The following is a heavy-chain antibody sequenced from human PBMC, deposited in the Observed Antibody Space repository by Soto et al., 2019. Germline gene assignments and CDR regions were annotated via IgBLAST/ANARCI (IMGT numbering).Heavy chain of an antibody. J-gene: IGHJ5*02. CDR3: ARDRGSYSSSWSEYNWFDP. Sequence: SETLSLTCTVSGGSISSYYWSWIRQPPGKGLEWIGYIYYSGSTNYNPSLKSRVTISVDTSKSQFPLKLSFVTAADTAVYYCARDRGSYSSSWSEYNWFDPWGQGTLVTVSS. CDR1: GGSISSYY. V-gene: IGHV4-59*01. D-gene: IGHD6-13*01. CDR2: IYYSGST.